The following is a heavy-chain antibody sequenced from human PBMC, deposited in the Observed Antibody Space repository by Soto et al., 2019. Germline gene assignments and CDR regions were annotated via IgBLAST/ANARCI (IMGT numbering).Heavy chain of an antibody. D-gene: IGHD6-13*01. V-gene: IGHV1-18*01. CDR1: GYTFTSYG. Sequence: ASVKVSCKASGYTFTSYGISWVRQAPGQGLEWMGWISAYNGNTNYAQKLQGRVTMTTDTSTSTAYMELRSLRSDDTAVYYCASRRPSYSSSWDVANDYSYYGMDVWGQGTTVTVSS. CDR3: ASRRPSYSSSWDVANDYSYYGMDV. CDR2: ISAYNGNT. J-gene: IGHJ6*02.